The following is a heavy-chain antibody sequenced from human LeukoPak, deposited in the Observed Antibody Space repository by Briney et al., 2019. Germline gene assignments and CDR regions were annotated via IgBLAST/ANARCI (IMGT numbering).Heavy chain of an antibody. CDR2: LYTSGST. CDR1: GGSISSYY. CDR3: ASGGGSLGLDDAFDI. D-gene: IGHD1-26*01. J-gene: IGHJ3*02. Sequence: SSETLSLTCTVSGGSISSYYWSWIRQPAGKGLEWIGRLYTSGSTNYNPSLKSRVTMSVDTSKNQFSLKLSSVTAADTAVYYCASGGGSLGLDDAFDIWGQGTMVTVSS. V-gene: IGHV4-4*07.